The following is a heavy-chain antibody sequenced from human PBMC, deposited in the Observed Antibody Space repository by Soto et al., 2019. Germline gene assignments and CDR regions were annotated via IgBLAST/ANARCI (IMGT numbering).Heavy chain of an antibody. CDR2: FDPEDGET. Sequence: ASVKVSCKVSGYTLTELSMHWVRQAPGKGLEWMGGFDPEDGETIYAQKFQGRVTMTEDTSTDTAYMELSSLRSEDTAAYYCATERITIFGVAPDVAYWGQGTLVTVSS. D-gene: IGHD3-3*01. J-gene: IGHJ4*02. V-gene: IGHV1-24*01. CDR3: ATERITIFGVAPDVAY. CDR1: GYTLTELS.